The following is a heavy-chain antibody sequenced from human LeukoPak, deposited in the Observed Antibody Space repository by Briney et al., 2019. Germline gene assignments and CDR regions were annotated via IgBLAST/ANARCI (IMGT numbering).Heavy chain of an antibody. CDR2: IWYDGSNK. Sequence: GGSLRLSCAASGFTFSNSAMNWVRQAPGKGLEWVAVIWYDGSNKYYADSVKGRFTISRDNSKNTLYLQMNSLRAEDTAVYYCARDPGREFDYWGQGTLVTVSS. V-gene: IGHV3-33*08. D-gene: IGHD1-26*01. CDR3: ARDPGREFDY. J-gene: IGHJ4*02. CDR1: GFTFSNSA.